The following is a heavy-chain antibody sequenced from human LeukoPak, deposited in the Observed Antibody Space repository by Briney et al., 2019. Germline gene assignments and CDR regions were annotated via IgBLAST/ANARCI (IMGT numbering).Heavy chain of an antibody. V-gene: IGHV1-69*13. CDR1: GGTFSSYA. J-gene: IGHJ4*02. CDR3: ARDLDCSSTSCSSDY. CDR2: IIPIFGTA. Sequence: SVKVSCKASGGTFSSYAISWVRQAPGQGLEWMGGIIPIFGTANYAQKFQGRVTITADESTSTAYTELSSLRSEDTAVYYCARDLDCSSTSCSSDYWGQGTLVTVSS. D-gene: IGHD2-2*01.